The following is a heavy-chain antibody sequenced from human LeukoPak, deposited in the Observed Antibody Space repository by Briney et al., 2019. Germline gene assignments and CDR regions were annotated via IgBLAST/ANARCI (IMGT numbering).Heavy chain of an antibody. CDR2: ISYDGSDK. V-gene: IGHV3-30*04. J-gene: IGHJ4*02. CDR3: VRGAYSSSWLNFDY. Sequence: GGSLRLSCAASGFTFSSYAMHWVRQAPGKGLEWMALISYDGSDKYYADSVKGRFTISRDNSKNTLYLQMNSLRAEDTAVYYCVRGAYSSSWLNFDYWGQGTLVTVSS. D-gene: IGHD6-13*01. CDR1: GFTFSSYA.